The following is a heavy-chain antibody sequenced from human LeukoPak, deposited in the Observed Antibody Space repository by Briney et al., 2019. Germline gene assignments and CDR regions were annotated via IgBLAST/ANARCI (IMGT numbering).Heavy chain of an antibody. J-gene: IGHJ4*02. V-gene: IGHV3-23*01. CDR2: ISGSGGST. D-gene: IGHD2-2*02. CDR3: AKDSNLDCSSTSCYTVVWDY. Sequence: GGSLRLSCAASGFTFSSYAMSWVRQAPGKGLEWVSAISGSGGSTYYADSVKGRFTISRDNSKNTLYLQMNSLRAEDTAVYYCAKDSNLDCSSTSCYTVVWDYWGQGTLVTVSS. CDR1: GFTFSSYA.